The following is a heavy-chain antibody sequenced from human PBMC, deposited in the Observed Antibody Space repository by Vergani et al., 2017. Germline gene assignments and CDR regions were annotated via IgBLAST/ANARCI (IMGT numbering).Heavy chain of an antibody. CDR1: GGSISSGGYY. CDR3: ASRPGYRGFGRGYCSGGSCYSPYYFDY. D-gene: IGHD2-15*01. Sequence: QVQLQESGPGLVKPSQTLSLTCTVSGGSISSGGYYWSWIRQHPGKGLEWIGYIYYSGSTYYNPSLKSRVTISVDTSKNQFSLKLSSVTAADTAVYYCASRPGYRGFGRGYCSGGSCYSPYYFDYWGQGTLVTVSS. V-gene: IGHV4-31*03. CDR2: IYYSGST. J-gene: IGHJ4*02.